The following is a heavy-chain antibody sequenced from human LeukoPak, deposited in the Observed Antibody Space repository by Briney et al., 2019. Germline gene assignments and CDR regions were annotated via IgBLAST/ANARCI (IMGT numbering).Heavy chain of an antibody. CDR1: GFTFSSYW. D-gene: IGHD6-19*01. CDR2: INSDGSST. V-gene: IGHV3-74*01. J-gene: IGHJ3*02. Sequence: GGSLRLSCASSGFTFSSYWMHWVRQAPGKGLVWVSRINSDGSSTSYADSVKGRFTISRDNAKNTLYLQMNSLRAEDTAVYYCARDQDVAVAAFRDPAFDIWGQGTMVTVSS. CDR3: ARDQDVAVAAFRDPAFDI.